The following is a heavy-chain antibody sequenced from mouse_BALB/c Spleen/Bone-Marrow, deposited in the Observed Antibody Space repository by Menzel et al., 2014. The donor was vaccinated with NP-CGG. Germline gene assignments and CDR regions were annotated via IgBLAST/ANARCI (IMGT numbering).Heavy chain of an antibody. CDR1: GDSITSGYY. J-gene: IGHJ2*01. CDR3: ARDQLRFDY. V-gene: IGHV3-6*02. Sequence: VQLQQSGPGHVKPSQSLSLTCSVTGDSITSGYYWNWIRQFPGNKLEWMGYISYDGSNNYNPSLKNRISITRDTSKNQFFLKLNSVTTEDTATYYCARDQLRFDYWGQGTTLTVSS. CDR2: ISYDGSN. D-gene: IGHD1-1*01.